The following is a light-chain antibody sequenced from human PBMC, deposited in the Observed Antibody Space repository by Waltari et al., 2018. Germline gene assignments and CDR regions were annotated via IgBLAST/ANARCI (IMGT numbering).Light chain of an antibody. Sequence: DIQMTQSPSTLPASVGDRVPITCRASQTINNWLAWYQQKPGKAPKLLIYQASTLESGVPSSFSGSGSGTEFTLTVSSLQPDDFATYYCQQYKSYPYTFGQGTKLEIK. V-gene: IGKV1-5*03. CDR3: QQYKSYPYT. J-gene: IGKJ2*01. CDR1: QTINNW. CDR2: QAS.